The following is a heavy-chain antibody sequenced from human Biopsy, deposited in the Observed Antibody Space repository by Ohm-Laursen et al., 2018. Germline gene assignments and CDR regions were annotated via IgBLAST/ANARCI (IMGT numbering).Heavy chain of an antibody. CDR3: ARGGNGYNYVTPGTWFDP. D-gene: IGHD5-24*01. CDR2: IFYSGST. CDR1: GGSISSYY. V-gene: IGHV4-59*07. Sequence: SDTLSLTCNVSGGSISSYYWSWIRQSPGKGLEWIGFIFYSGSTYYNPSLMSRTTISVDSSKNQFSLRLRSVTAADTAVYYCARGGNGYNYVTPGTWFDPWGRGTPVTVSS. J-gene: IGHJ5*02.